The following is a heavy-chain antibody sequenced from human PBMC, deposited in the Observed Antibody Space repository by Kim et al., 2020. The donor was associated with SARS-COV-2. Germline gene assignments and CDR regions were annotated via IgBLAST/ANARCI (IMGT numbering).Heavy chain of an antibody. J-gene: IGHJ6*02. Sequence: ASVKVSCKASGYRFKSNGISWVRQAPGQGLEWMAWISTNNGDTSYAQKFRGRVNVTTETSATTAYMELRSLRFDDTAVYFCARDRDRSLDVWGQGTTVAV. CDR1: GYRFKSNG. CDR3: ARDRDRSLDV. CDR2: ISTNNGDT. V-gene: IGHV1-18*01.